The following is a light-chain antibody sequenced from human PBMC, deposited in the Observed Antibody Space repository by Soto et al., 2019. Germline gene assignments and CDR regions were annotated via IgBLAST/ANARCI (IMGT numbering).Light chain of an antibody. CDR2: GAS. CDR1: QSVSSN. Sequence: EIVLTQSPCTLSVSPGERSTLSCMSIQSVSSNLAWYQQKPGQAPRLLIYGASSRATGIPDRFRGGGSGTDFTLTISSLEPEDFAVYYCQQRSNWPPTVTFGQGTRLEIK. CDR3: QQRSNWPPTVT. V-gene: IGKV3-11*01. J-gene: IGKJ5*01.